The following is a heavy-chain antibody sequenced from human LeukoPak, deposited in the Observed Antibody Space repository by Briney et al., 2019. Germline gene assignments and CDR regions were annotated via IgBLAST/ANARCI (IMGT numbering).Heavy chain of an antibody. D-gene: IGHD4-17*01. CDR1: GYTFTSYY. J-gene: IGHJ5*02. V-gene: IGHV1-46*01. CDR3: ARDWLSTDSTTVTFVGFDP. Sequence: ASVKVSCKASGYTFTSYYMHWVRQAPGQGLEWMGVINPSGGSTSYAQKFQGRVTMTRDMSTSTVYMELSSLRSEDTAVYYCARDWLSTDSTTVTFVGFDPWGQGTLVTVSS. CDR2: INPSGGST.